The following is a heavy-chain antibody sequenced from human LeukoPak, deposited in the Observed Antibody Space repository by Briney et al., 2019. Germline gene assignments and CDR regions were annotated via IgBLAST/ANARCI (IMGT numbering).Heavy chain of an antibody. D-gene: IGHD3-10*01. CDR3: AKSRSGSANWALRIFDN. CDR2: ISPGGGTT. Sequence: GGSLRLSCVVSGFSFGSEAMSWVRQAPWRGLEWVSSISPGGGTTYYADSVKGRFTISRDNSKNTLYVQMNSLRAEDTAIYYCAKSRSGSANWALRIFDNWGQGTLVTVSS. J-gene: IGHJ4*02. CDR1: GFSFGSEA. V-gene: IGHV3-23*01.